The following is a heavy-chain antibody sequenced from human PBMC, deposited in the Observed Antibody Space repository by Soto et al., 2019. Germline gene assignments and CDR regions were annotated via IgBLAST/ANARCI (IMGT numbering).Heavy chain of an antibody. CDR1: GFTFSSYA. CDR2: ISGSGGST. D-gene: IGHD1-7*01. CDR3: AKGNSWSPALVLDL. V-gene: IGHV3-23*01. Sequence: EVQLLESGGGLVQPGGSLRLSCAASGFTFSSYAMNWVRQAPGKGLEWVSAISGSGGSTYYADSVKGRFTISRDSSKNRLYQQMNSLRAEDTDVYYCAKGNSWSPALVLDLWGQGTMVTVSS. J-gene: IGHJ3*01.